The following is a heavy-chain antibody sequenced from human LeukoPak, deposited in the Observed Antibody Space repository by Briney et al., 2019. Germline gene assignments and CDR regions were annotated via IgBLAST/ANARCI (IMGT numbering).Heavy chain of an antibody. V-gene: IGHV4-34*01. Sequence: SETLSLTCAVYGGSFSVYYWSWIRQPPGKGLEWIGEINHSGSTNYNPSLKSRVTISVDTSKNQFSLKLSSVTAADTAVYYCARGTRYCSSTSCYTRKQYYFDYWGQGTLVTVSS. J-gene: IGHJ4*02. CDR3: ARGTRYCSSTSCYTRKQYYFDY. D-gene: IGHD2-2*02. CDR1: GGSFSVYY. CDR2: INHSGST.